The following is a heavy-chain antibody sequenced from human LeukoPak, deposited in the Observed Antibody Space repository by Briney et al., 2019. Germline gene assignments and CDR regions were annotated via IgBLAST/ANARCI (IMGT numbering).Heavy chain of an antibody. CDR2: IKQDGSEK. D-gene: IGHD1-7*01. Sequence: GGSLRLSCAASGFTFISYWMSWVRQAPGKGLEWVANIKQDGSEKYYVDSVKGRFTISIDNAKNSLYLQMNSLRTEDTAVYYCARLNYYNYYYYMDVWGKGTTVTVSS. J-gene: IGHJ6*03. V-gene: IGHV3-7*01. CDR3: ARLNYYNYYYYMDV. CDR1: GFTFISYW.